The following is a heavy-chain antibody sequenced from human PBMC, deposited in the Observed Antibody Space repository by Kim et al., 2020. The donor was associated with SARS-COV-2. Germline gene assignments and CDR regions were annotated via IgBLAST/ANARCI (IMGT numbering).Heavy chain of an antibody. CDR1: GFTFSSSA. Sequence: GGSLRLSCAASGFTFSSSAMSWVRQAPGKGLEWVSSIGGGGVNTYYAESVLGRFTISRDISKNTLYLQMNSLRAEDTAVYYCAKDRVRADIWGQGTTGT. CDR3: AKDRVRADI. V-gene: IGHV3-23*01. CDR2: IGGGGVNT. J-gene: IGHJ3*02. D-gene: IGHD3-10*01.